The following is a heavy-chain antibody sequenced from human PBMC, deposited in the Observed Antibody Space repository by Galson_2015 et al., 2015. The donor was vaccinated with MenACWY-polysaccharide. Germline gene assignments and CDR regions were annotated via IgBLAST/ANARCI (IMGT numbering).Heavy chain of an antibody. CDR2: ISGSGNSA. CDR3: AKSGGDGVTVFATVPTAPES. D-gene: IGHD2-21*01. Sequence: SLRLSCAASGFTFRTFPMNWVRQTPGKGLVWVAGISGSGNSAFYADSARGRFTISRDNSRNTLYLQMNSLRADDTALYYCAKSGGDGVTVFATVPTAPESWGQGTLVTVSS. CDR1: GFTFRTFP. V-gene: IGHV3-23*01. J-gene: IGHJ4*02.